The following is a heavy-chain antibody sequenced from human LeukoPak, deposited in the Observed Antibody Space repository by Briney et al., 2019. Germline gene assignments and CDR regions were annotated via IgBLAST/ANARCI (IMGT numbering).Heavy chain of an antibody. CDR3: ARRATRGWVSWDSWYFDL. V-gene: IGHV4-59*01. D-gene: IGHD6-13*01. CDR2: VHNSGMT. CDR1: DGSISTYY. Sequence: SETLSLTCTVSDGSISTYYWSWIRQTPGKGLEWIAYVHNSGMTHYNPSLESRVTISVDASKNQFSLNLSSVTAADTAVYYCARRATRGWVSWDSWYFDLWGRGTLVAVSS. J-gene: IGHJ2*01.